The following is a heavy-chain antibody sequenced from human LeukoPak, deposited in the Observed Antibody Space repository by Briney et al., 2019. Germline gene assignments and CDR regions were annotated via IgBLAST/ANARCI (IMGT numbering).Heavy chain of an antibody. Sequence: GGSLRLSCAASGFTFSSYWMSWVRQAPGKGLEWVANIKQDGSEKYYVDSVKGQFTISRDNAKNSLYLQMNSLRAEDTAVYYCARTVVVAAYYFDYWGQGTLVAVSS. V-gene: IGHV3-7*01. D-gene: IGHD2-15*01. J-gene: IGHJ4*02. CDR2: IKQDGSEK. CDR3: ARTVVVAAYYFDY. CDR1: GFTFSSYW.